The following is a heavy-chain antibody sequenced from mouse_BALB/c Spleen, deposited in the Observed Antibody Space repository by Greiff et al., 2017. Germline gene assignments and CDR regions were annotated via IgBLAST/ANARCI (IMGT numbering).Heavy chain of an antibody. J-gene: IGHJ3*01. V-gene: IGHV5-6-3*01. CDR3: DEGGDGGYSAWFAY. D-gene: IGHD2-3*01. CDR1: GFTFSSYG. Sequence: DVQLVESGGGLVQPGGSLKLSCAASGFTFSSYGMSWVRQTPDKRLELVATINSNGGSTYYPDSVKGRFTISRDNAKNTLYLQMSSLKSEDTAMYDCDEGGDGGYSAWFAYWGQGTLVTVSA. CDR2: INSNGGST.